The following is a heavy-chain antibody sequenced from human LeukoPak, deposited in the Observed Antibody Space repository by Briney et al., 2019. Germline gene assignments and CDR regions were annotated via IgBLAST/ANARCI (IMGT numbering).Heavy chain of an antibody. D-gene: IGHD4-17*01. CDR2: IYYSGST. V-gene: IGHV4-61*10. CDR1: GGSISSGLYY. Sequence: SETLSLTCTVSGGSISSGLYYWSWIRQPAGKGLEWIGYIYYSGSTNYNPSLKSRVTISVDTSKNQFSLKLSSVTAADTAVYYCARAGYGDSDFDYWGQGTLVTVSS. CDR3: ARAGYGDSDFDY. J-gene: IGHJ4*02.